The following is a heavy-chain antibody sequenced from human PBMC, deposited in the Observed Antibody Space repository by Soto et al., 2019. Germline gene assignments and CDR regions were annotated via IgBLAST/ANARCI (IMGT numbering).Heavy chain of an antibody. J-gene: IGHJ5*02. D-gene: IGHD3-3*01. CDR3: ARHDNVLRFLEWLPSPGWFDP. CDR1: GYSISSGDY. CDR2: IYHSGST. V-gene: IGHV4-38-2*01. Sequence: SETLSLTCAVSGYSISSGDYWGWIRQPPGKGLEWIGSIYHSGSTYYNPSLKSRVTISVDTSKNQFSLKLSSVTAADTAVYYCARHDNVLRFLEWLPSPGWFDPWGQGTLVTVSS.